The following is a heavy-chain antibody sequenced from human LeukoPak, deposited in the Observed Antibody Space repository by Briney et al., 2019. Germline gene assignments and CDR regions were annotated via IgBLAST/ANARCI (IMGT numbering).Heavy chain of an antibody. J-gene: IGHJ4*02. CDR3: ARGDDFSFDY. V-gene: IGHV3-48*04. CDR2: ISSSGTTI. Sequence: GESLRLSCAASGFTFTTYWMSWVRQLPGKGLEWVSHISSSGTTIYYADSVKGRFTISRDNAKNSLYLQMNSLRAEDTAVYFCARGDDFSFDYWGQGILVTVSS. CDR1: GFTFTTYW. D-gene: IGHD2-21*02.